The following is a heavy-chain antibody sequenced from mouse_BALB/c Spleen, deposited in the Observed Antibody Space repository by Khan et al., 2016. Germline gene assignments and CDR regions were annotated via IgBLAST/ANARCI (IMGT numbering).Heavy chain of an antibody. CDR1: GFDFSRYW. J-gene: IGHJ4*01. Sequence: EVKLLESGGGLVQPGGSLKLSCAASGFDFSRYWMSWVRQAPGKGLEWIGEINPDSSTINYTQSRTDKFIISSANAKNNQYVTMSKVSSSDTALYYCARHGYYAMDYWGQGTSVTVSS. V-gene: IGHV4-1*02. CDR2: INPDSSTI. CDR3: ARHGYYAMDY.